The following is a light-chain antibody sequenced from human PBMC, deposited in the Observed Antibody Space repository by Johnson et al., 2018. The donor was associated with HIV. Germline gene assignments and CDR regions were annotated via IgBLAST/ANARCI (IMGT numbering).Light chain of an antibody. V-gene: IGLV1-51*01. CDR1: SSNIGNNY. CDR2: DHN. CDR3: GTWDSSLSAGV. Sequence: QSVLTQPPSVSAAPGQKVTISCSGSSSNIGNNYVSWYQQLPGTAPKLLIYDHNKRPSAIPDRFSGSQSGTSATLVIPALPTGDEADYYCGTWDSSLSAGVFGTGTKVTVL. J-gene: IGLJ1*01.